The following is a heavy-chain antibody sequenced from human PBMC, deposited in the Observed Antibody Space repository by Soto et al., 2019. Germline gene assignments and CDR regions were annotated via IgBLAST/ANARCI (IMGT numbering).Heavy chain of an antibody. Sequence: EVQLVESGGGLVQPGASLKLSCAASGFTFSGSAVHWVRQASGKGLEWVGRITSKANSYATTYAASVQGRFTISRDDSKNTAYLQMNGLKTEDTAVYYCTCSTTVGSPNRFDPWGQGTLVTVSS. V-gene: IGHV3-73*02. D-gene: IGHD6-13*01. CDR3: TCSTTVGSPNRFDP. CDR2: ITSKANSYAT. J-gene: IGHJ5*02. CDR1: GFTFSGSA.